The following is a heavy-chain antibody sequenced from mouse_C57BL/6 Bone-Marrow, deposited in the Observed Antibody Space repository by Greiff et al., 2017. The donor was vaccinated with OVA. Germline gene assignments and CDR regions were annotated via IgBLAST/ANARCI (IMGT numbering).Heavy chain of an antibody. Sequence: EVKLVESGGDLVKPGGSLKLSCAASGFTFSSYGMSWVRQTPDKRLEWVATISSGGSYTYYPDSVKGRFTISRDNAKNTLYLQMSSLKSEDTAMYYCARREGFDYWGQGTTLTVSS. J-gene: IGHJ2*01. CDR2: ISSGGSYT. CDR1: GFTFSSYG. V-gene: IGHV5-6*01. CDR3: ARREGFDY.